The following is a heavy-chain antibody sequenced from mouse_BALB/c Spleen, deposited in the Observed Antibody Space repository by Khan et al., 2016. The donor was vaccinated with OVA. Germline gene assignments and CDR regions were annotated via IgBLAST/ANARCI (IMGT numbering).Heavy chain of an antibody. J-gene: IGHJ1*01. Sequence: QVQLKQSGPGLVAPSQSLSITCTVSGFSLTSYGVHWVRQPPGKGLEWLGLIWTGGSTNYNSALMSRLSISKDNSKSQVFLKMNSLQTDDTAMYYCARYYGNYGWYFDVWGAGTTVTVSS. CDR2: IWTGGST. V-gene: IGHV2-9*02. CDR3: ARYYGNYGWYFDV. CDR1: GFSLTSYG. D-gene: IGHD2-1*01.